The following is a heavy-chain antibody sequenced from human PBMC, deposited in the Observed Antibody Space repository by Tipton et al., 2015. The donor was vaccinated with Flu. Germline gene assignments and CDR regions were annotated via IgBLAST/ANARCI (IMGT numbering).Heavy chain of an antibody. CDR2: INPNSGGT. CDR3: ASGPST. Sequence: QSGAEVKKTGASVKVSCKAPAHIFIGYYIHWVRPAPGQGLEWLGRINPNSGGTNYAQKFQGRLTLTRDTSINTVYMELSRLRSDDTAEYYCASGPSTWGQGTLVTVSS. J-gene: IGHJ5*02. CDR1: AHIFIGYY. V-gene: IGHV1-2*06.